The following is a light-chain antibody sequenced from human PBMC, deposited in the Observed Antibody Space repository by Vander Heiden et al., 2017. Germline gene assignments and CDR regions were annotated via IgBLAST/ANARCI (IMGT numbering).Light chain of an antibody. V-gene: IGLV1-40*01. J-gene: IGLJ2*01. CDR2: GNN. CDR3: QTHDSSLRGSV. CDR1: SSNIGAGYD. Sequence: QSVLTQPPSVFGVPGQRVTISCPGTSSNIGAGYDVHWYQQLPGTAPKVLIYGNNNRPSGVPDRFSGSKSGSSASLAITELQAEDEADYYCQTHDSSLRGSVFGGGTKLTVL.